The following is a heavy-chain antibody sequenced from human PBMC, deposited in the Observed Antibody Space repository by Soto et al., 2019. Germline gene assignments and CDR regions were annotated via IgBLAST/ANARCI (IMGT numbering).Heavy chain of an antibody. J-gene: IGHJ6*02. CDR3: ARDSHYSVEV. CDR1: GFTFSGYW. V-gene: IGHV3-74*01. Sequence: GGSLRLSCAASGFTFSGYWMHWVRQAPGKGLVWVSRIYSDGTSTIYADSVKGRFTISRDNAKNTLYLQMNSLRAEDTAVYYCARDSHYSVEVWGQGTTVTVSS. CDR2: IYSDGTST.